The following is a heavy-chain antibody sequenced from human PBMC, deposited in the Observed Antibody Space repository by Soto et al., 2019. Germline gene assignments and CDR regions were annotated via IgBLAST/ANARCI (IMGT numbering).Heavy chain of an antibody. Sequence: EVQLVESGGGLVKPAGSLRLSCAASGFTFGGYTMNWVRQAPGKGLEWVSSISGSSGFIYYTESVKGRFTISRDNARNGLYLQMNSLRAEDTAVYYCARHGQPGVGEWYCAFWGQGALVTVSS. V-gene: IGHV3-21*01. CDR1: GFTFGGYT. CDR3: ARHGQPGVGEWYCAF. CDR2: ISGSSGFI. J-gene: IGHJ4*02. D-gene: IGHD3-10*01.